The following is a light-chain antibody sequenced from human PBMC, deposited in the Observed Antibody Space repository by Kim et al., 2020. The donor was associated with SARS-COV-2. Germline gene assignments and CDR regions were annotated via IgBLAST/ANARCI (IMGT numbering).Light chain of an antibody. Sequence: ASVGDRVTISCRAKQGISNYFAWYQQKPGKVPKLLIYAASALRSVAPTRFSGSGAGADITLTISSLQPVDVATYYYQKYDGAPWTFGHGTKVDIK. J-gene: IGKJ1*01. V-gene: IGKV1-27*01. CDR2: AAS. CDR3: QKYDGAPWT. CDR1: QGISNY.